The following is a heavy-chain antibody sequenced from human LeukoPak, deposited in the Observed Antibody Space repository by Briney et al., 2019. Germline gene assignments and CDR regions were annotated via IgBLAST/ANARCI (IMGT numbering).Heavy chain of an antibody. CDR3: ARCGRFYDSSGYLDY. V-gene: IGHV1-46*01. CDR1: GYTFISYY. CDR2: INPSGGST. D-gene: IGHD3-22*01. Sequence: ASVKVSCKASGYTFISYYIHWVRQAPGQGLEWMGIINPSGGSTNYAQKFQGRVTMTRDTSTGTVYMELSSLRSEDTAMYYCARCGRFYDSSGYLDYWGQGILVTVSS. J-gene: IGHJ4*02.